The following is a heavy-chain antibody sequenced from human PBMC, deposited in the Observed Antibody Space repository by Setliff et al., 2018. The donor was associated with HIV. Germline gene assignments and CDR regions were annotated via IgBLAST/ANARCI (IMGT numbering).Heavy chain of an antibody. CDR3: ARHLYWNPDAFDI. Sequence: SETLSLTCSVSGASIRGHYWSWIRQSPGKGLEWIGNIYYSGNTNYNPSFKSRVTISVDTSKNQFSLRLSSVTAADTAVFFCARHLYWNPDAFDIWGQGTMVTVSS. V-gene: IGHV4-59*08. CDR1: GASIRGHY. D-gene: IGHD1-1*01. J-gene: IGHJ3*02. CDR2: IYYSGNT.